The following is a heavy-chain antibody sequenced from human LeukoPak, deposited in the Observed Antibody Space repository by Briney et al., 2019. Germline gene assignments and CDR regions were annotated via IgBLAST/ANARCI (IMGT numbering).Heavy chain of an antibody. D-gene: IGHD2-2*01. J-gene: IGHJ5*02. Sequence: SETLSLTCTVSGASISNSYYYWGWIRQPPGKGLEWIGSIFYSGSIYYNPSLKSRVTISVDTSKNQFSLKLSSVTAADTAVYYCARDPVWLGYCSSTSCYRGSWFDPWGQGTLVTVSS. CDR1: GASISNSYYY. V-gene: IGHV4-39*07. CDR3: ARDPVWLGYCSSTSCYRGSWFDP. CDR2: IFYSGSI.